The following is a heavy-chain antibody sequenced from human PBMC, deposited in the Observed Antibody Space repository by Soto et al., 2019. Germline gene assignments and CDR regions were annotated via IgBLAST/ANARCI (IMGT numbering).Heavy chain of an antibody. V-gene: IGHV4-59*11. J-gene: IGHJ4*02. D-gene: IGHD3-16*01. CDR3: ARSGHSFEGAV. CDR1: GASMENHY. Sequence: SETLSLTCTVSGASMENHYGSWIRQPPGKGLEYIGYVFYTGRADYNASFTSRVTMSVDTSNNQFSLKLRSVRAADTAVYYCARSGHSFEGAVWGQGTLVTVPQ. CDR2: VFYTGRA.